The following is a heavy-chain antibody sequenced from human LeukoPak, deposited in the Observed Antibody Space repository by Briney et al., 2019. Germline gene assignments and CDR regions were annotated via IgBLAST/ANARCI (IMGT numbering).Heavy chain of an antibody. J-gene: IGHJ4*02. D-gene: IGHD1-7*01. CDR1: GFTFSSYA. CDR3: ARGNYGFDY. Sequence: AGGSLRLSCAASGFTFSSYAMSWVRQAPGRGLEWVANIKQDGSEKYYVDSVRGRFTISRDDAKNSLYLQMNSLRAEDTALYYCARGNYGFDYWGQGTLVTVSS. V-gene: IGHV3-7*01. CDR2: IKQDGSEK.